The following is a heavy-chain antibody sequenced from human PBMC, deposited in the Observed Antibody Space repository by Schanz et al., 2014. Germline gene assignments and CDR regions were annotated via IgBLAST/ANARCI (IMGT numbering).Heavy chain of an antibody. CDR2: IFTDGRT. J-gene: IGHJ4*02. CDR1: GFAVDNYY. Sequence: EVQLVASGGGLVQPGGSLRLSCAASGFAVDNYYMSCVRQAPGRGLEWVSIIFTDGRTYYADSVKGRFTISRDSSKNTLFLQMNSLRTEYTAVYYCAKLDPYCRSGTCARAFDFWGQGTLVTVSS. V-gene: IGHV3-66*02. D-gene: IGHD2-15*01. CDR3: AKLDPYCRSGTCARAFDF.